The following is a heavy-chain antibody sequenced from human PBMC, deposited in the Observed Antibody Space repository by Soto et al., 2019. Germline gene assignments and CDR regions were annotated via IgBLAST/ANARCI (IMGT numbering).Heavy chain of an antibody. D-gene: IGHD3-9*01. V-gene: IGHV3-23*01. CDR2: ISGSGGST. CDR1: GFTFSSYA. CDR3: AYSTVGLLRYFDWLPDYYYGMDV. J-gene: IGHJ6*02. Sequence: GGSLRLSCAASGFTFSSYAMSWVRQAPGKGLEWVSAISGSGGSTYYADSVKGRFTISRDNSKNTLYLQMNSLRAEDTAVYYCAYSTVGLLRYFDWLPDYYYGMDVWGQGTTVTVSS.